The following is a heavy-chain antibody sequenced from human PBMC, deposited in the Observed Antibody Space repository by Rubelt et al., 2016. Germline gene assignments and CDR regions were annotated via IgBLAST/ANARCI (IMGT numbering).Heavy chain of an antibody. D-gene: IGHD7-27*01. J-gene: IGHJ4*02. CDR3: ARAQTGARYFDY. V-gene: IGHV4-34*01. Sequence: QVQLQQWGAGLLKPSETLSLTCAVYGGSFSGYYWSWIRQPPGKGLEWIGEINHSGSTNYNPSLKSRVTISVDTSKNQFSLKLSSVTAADTAVYYCARAQTGARYFDYWGQGTLVTVSS. CDR1: GGSFSGYY. CDR2: INHSGST.